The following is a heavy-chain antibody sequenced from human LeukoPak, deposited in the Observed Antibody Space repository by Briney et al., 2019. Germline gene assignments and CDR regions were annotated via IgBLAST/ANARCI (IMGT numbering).Heavy chain of an antibody. CDR3: ARSSSWHREFDY. CDR1: GYSFTTYW. D-gene: IGHD6-13*01. CDR2: IYPGDSDT. Sequence: GESLQISCQGSGYSFTTYWIGWVRQMPGKGLEWMGIIYPGDSDTRYSPSFQGQVTISADKSISTAYLQWSSLEASDTAMYYCARSSSWHREFDYWGQGSLVTVSS. J-gene: IGHJ4*02. V-gene: IGHV5-51*01.